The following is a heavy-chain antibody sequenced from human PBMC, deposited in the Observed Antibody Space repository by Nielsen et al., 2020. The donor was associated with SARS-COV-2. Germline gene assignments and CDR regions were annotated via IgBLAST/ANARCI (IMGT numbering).Heavy chain of an antibody. CDR3: ARARGGSYRDAFDI. CDR2: ISYDGSNK. J-gene: IGHJ3*02. D-gene: IGHD3-16*02. CDR1: GFTFDDYA. V-gene: IGHV3-30-3*01. Sequence: GESLKISCAASGFTFDDYAMHWVRQAPGKGLEWVAVISYDGSNKYYADSVKGRFTISRDNSKNTLYLQMNSLRAEDTAVYYCARARGGSYRDAFDIWGQGTMVTVSS.